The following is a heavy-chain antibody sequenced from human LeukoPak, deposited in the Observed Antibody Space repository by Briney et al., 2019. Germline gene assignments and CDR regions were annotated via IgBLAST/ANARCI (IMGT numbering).Heavy chain of an antibody. J-gene: IGHJ4*02. CDR2: MNPNSGNT. CDR1: GYTFTSYD. Sequence: ASVKVSCKASGYTFTSYDINWVRQATGQGLEWMGWMNPNSGNTGYAQKFQGRVTITADESTSTAYMELSSLRSEDTAVYYCARDSRAYSSGWSSDYWGQGTLVTVSS. CDR3: ARDSRAYSSGWSSDY. V-gene: IGHV1-8*01. D-gene: IGHD6-19*01.